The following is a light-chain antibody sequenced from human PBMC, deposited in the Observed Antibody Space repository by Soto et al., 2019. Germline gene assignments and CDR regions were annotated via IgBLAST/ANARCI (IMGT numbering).Light chain of an antibody. CDR1: QSVSSN. CDR2: GAS. Sequence: EIVMTQSPATLSVSPGDRATLSCRPSQSVSSNLAWNQQKPGQAPRLLIYGASTRATGIPARFSGSGSGTEFTLTISSLQSEDFAVYYCQQYNNWPPVRTFGQGTKVDIK. CDR3: QQYNNWPPVRT. V-gene: IGKV3-15*01. J-gene: IGKJ1*01.